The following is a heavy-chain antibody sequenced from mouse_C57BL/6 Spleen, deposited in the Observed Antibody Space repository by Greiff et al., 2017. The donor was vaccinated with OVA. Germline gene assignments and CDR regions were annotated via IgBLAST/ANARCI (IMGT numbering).Heavy chain of an antibody. Sequence: QLKESGGGLVKPGGSLKLSCAASGFTFSSYAMSWVRQTPEKRLEWVATISDGGSYTYYPDNVKGRFTISRDTAKNNLYLQMSHLKSEDTAMYYGAGDNYYCSRGRAWFAYWGQGTLFTVSA. J-gene: IGHJ3*01. V-gene: IGHV5-4*01. CDR1: GFTFSSYA. CDR3: AGDNYYCSRGRAWFAY. CDR2: ISDGGSYT. D-gene: IGHD1-1*01.